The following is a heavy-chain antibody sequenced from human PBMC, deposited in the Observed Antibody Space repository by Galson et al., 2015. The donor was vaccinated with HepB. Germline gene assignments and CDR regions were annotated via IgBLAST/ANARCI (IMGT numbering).Heavy chain of an antibody. CDR3: ARGGGDYGGNSFDY. CDR2: ITSSSSYI. Sequence: SLRLSCAASGFTFSYHNMNWVRQAPGKGLEWVSSITSSSSYIYYADSVKVRFTISRDNAENSLFLQMNSLRAEDTAVYYCARGGGDYGGNSFDYWGQGTLVTVSS. V-gene: IGHV3-21*01. CDR1: GFTFSYHN. D-gene: IGHD4-23*01. J-gene: IGHJ4*02.